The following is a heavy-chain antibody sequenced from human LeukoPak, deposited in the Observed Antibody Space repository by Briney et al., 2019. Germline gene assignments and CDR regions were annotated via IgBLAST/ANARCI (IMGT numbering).Heavy chain of an antibody. Sequence: ASVKVSCKASGYTFTSYAMHWVRQAPGQTLEWMGWINAGNGNTKYSQKFQGRVTITRDTSASTAYMELSSLRSEDTAVYYCARDRAYYYAEYYFDYWGQGTLVTVSS. D-gene: IGHD3-10*01. V-gene: IGHV1-3*01. CDR2: INAGNGNT. CDR1: GYTFTSYA. CDR3: ARDRAYYYAEYYFDY. J-gene: IGHJ4*02.